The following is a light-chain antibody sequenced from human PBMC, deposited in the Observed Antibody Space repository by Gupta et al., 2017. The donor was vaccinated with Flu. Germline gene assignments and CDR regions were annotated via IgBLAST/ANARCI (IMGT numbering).Light chain of an antibody. Sequence: SPSYLAASVGDRVTNTCQASQDIRKYLNWYQQRPGKAPKLLIYDASKWEKGVTLRFSGSGSGTEFTFTGSSRQTEDFANYYWQQDYTLSTFGQGTKVDIK. V-gene: IGKV1-33*01. CDR2: DAS. CDR3: QQDYTLST. CDR1: QDIRKY. J-gene: IGKJ1*01.